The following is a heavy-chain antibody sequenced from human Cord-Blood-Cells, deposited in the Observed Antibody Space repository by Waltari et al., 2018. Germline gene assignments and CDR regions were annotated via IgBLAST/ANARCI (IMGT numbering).Heavy chain of an antibody. Sequence: QVQLQQWGAGLLKPSETLSLTCAVYGGSFSGYYWSWIRQPPGKGLEWIGEINHSGSTNYNPALKSRVNISVDTSKNQFSLKLSSVTAADTAVYYCASLGREGSGSSQRFDYWGQGTLVTVSS. CDR1: GGSFSGYY. V-gene: IGHV4-34*01. CDR2: INHSGST. CDR3: ASLGREGSGSSQRFDY. D-gene: IGHD3-10*01. J-gene: IGHJ4*02.